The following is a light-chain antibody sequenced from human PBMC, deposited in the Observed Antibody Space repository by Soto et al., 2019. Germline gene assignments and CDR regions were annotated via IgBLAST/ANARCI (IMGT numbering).Light chain of an antibody. CDR1: QSISSW. V-gene: IGKV1-5*03. CDR3: QQGT. CDR2: KAS. Sequence: DIQMTQSPSTLSASVGDRVTITCRASQSISSWLAWYQQKPGKAPKLLIYKASSLESGVPSRFSCSGSGTEFTLTISSLQPDDFATYYCQQGTFGQGTKVEIK. J-gene: IGKJ1*01.